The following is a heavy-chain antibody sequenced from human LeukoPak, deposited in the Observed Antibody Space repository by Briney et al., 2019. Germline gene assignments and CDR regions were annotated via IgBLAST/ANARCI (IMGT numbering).Heavy chain of an antibody. Sequence: GGSLRLSCAASGFTFSDYYMSWIRQAPGKGLEWVSYISSASSYTNYADSVKGRFTISRDNAKNSLYLQMNSLRGEDTAVYYYARGRYCSGGRCYSDFDYWGQGTLVTVFS. J-gene: IGHJ4*02. CDR2: ISSASSYT. V-gene: IGHV3-11*06. CDR3: ARGRYCSGGRCYSDFDY. CDR1: GFTFSDYY. D-gene: IGHD2-15*01.